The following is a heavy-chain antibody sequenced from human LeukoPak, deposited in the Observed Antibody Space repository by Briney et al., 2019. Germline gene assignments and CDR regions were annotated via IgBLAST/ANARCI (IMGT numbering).Heavy chain of an antibody. CDR1: GGSISSYY. CDR3: ARLNDSVAGLDV. D-gene: IGHD6-19*01. CDR2: IYTSGST. Sequence: SETLSLTCTVSGGSISSYYWNWIRQPPGKGQEWIGYIYTSGSTNYNPSLKSRVTISVDTSKNQFSLKLSSVTAADTAVYYCARLNDSVAGLDVWGKGTTVTVSS. J-gene: IGHJ6*04. V-gene: IGHV4-4*09.